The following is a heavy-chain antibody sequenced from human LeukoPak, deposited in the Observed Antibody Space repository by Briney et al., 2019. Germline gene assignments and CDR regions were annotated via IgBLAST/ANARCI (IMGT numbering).Heavy chain of an antibody. Sequence: GGSLRLSCAASGFTFSSYWMSWVRQAPGKGLEWVANIKQDGSEKYYVDSVKGRFTISRDNAKNSLYLQMNSLRAEDTAVYYCARDTEYYDFWSGYQAWFDPWGQGTLVTVSS. CDR3: ARDTEYYDFWSGYQAWFDP. J-gene: IGHJ5*02. CDR1: GFTFSSYW. D-gene: IGHD3-3*01. V-gene: IGHV3-7*01. CDR2: IKQDGSEK.